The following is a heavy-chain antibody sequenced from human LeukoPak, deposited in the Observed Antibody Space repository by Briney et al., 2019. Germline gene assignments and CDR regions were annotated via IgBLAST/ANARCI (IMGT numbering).Heavy chain of an antibody. CDR2: IYSGGST. CDR3: AKDMYYDSSGPVFDY. CDR1: GFTVSSNY. J-gene: IGHJ4*02. V-gene: IGHV3-66*01. D-gene: IGHD3-22*01. Sequence: GGSLRLSCAASGFTVSSNYMSWVRQAPGKGLKWVSVIYSGGSTYYADSVKGRFTISRDTSKNTLYLQMNSPRAEDTAVYYCAKDMYYDSSGPVFDYWGQGTLVTVSS.